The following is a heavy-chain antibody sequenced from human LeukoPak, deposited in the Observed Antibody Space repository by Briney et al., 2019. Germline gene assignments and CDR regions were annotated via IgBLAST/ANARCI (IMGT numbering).Heavy chain of an antibody. CDR2: ISSSGSTI. CDR3: ASGGSYYYFDY. J-gene: IGHJ4*02. D-gene: IGHD1-26*01. V-gene: IGHV3-11*01. Sequence: AGGSLRLSCAASGFTVSSDYMSWVRQAPGKGLEWVSYISSSGSTIYYADSVKGRFTISRDNAKNSLYLQMNSLRAEDTAVYYCASGGSYYYFDYWGQGTLVTVSS. CDR1: GFTVSSDY.